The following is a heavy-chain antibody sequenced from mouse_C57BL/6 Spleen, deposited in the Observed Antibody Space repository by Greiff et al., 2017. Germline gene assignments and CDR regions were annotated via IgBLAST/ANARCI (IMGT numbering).Heavy chain of an antibody. Sequence: QVQLQQPGAELVRPGTSVKLSCKASGYTFPSYWMHWVKQRPGQGLEWIGVIDPSDSYTNYNQKFKGKATLTVDTSSSTAYMQLSSLTSEDSAVYYGARSLYYGSSYGYWGQGTTLTVSS. D-gene: IGHD1-1*01. V-gene: IGHV1-59*01. J-gene: IGHJ2*01. CDR3: ARSLYYGSSYGY. CDR2: IDPSDSYT. CDR1: GYTFPSYW.